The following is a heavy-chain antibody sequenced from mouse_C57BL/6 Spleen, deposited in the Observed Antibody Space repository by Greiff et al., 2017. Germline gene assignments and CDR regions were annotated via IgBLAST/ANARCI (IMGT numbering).Heavy chain of an antibody. Sequence: EVQLQQSGPGLVKPSQSLSLTCSVTGYSITSGYYWNWILQYPGNKLEWMGYISYDGSNNYNPSLKNRISITRDTSKNQFFLKLNSVTTEDTATYYCARWDNRNYDYYAMDYWGQGASVTVSS. CDR2: ISYDGSN. J-gene: IGHJ4*01. CDR3: ARWDNRNYDYYAMDY. CDR1: GYSITSGYY. V-gene: IGHV3-6*01. D-gene: IGHD2-5*01.